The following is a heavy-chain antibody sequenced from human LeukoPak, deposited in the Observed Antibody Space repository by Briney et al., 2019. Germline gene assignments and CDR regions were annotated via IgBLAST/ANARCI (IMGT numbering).Heavy chain of an antibody. J-gene: IGHJ3*02. D-gene: IGHD6-19*01. V-gene: IGHV3-23*01. CDR1: GFTFSSYA. Sequence: GGSLRLSCATSGFTFSSYAMSWVRQAPGKGLEWVSAISGSGGSTYYADSVKGRFTISRDNSKNTLSLQMSSLRAEETAVYYCAKVDSSGWYGGVAFDIWGQGAVVIVSS. CDR3: AKVDSSGWYGGVAFDI. CDR2: ISGSGGST.